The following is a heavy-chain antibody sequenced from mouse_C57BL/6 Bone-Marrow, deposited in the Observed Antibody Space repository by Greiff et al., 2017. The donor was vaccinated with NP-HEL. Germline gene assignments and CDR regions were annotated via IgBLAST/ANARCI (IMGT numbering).Heavy chain of an antibody. J-gene: IGHJ3*01. Sequence: EVMLVESGGGLVKPGGSLKLSCAASGFTFSSYTMSWVRQTPEKRLEWVVTINGGGGNTYYPESVKGRFTIARDNAKNTLYLQMSSLRSEDTALYYCARHRRLTYWGQGTLVTVSA. CDR1: GFTFSSYT. V-gene: IGHV5-9*01. CDR3: ARHRRLTY. CDR2: INGGGGNT.